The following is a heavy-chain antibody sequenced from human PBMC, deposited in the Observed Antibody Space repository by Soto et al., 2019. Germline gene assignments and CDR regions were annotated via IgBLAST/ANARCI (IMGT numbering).Heavy chain of an antibody. Sequence: QVQLQESGPGLVKPSGTLSLTCAVSGGSISSSNWWSWVRQPPGKGLEWIGEIYHSGSTNYNPSLKSRVTISVDKSKNQFSLKLSSVTAADTAVYYCAKLVLLWFGEPGYFDLWGRGTLVTVSS. CDR1: GGSISSSNW. V-gene: IGHV4-4*02. CDR3: AKLVLLWFGEPGYFDL. J-gene: IGHJ2*01. D-gene: IGHD3-10*01. CDR2: IYHSGST.